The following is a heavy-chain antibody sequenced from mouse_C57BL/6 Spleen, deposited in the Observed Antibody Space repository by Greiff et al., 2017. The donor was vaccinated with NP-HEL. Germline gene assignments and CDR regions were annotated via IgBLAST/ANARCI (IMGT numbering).Heavy chain of an antibody. CDR2: IDPSDSYT. V-gene: IGHV1-50*01. CDR1: GYTFTSYW. D-gene: IGHD2-3*01. CDR3: ARSGYSCYFDY. J-gene: IGHJ2*01. Sequence: QVQLKQPGAELVKPGASVKLSCKASGYTFTSYWMQWVKQRPGQGLEWIGEIDPSDSYTNYNQKFKGKATLTVDTSSSTAYMQLSSLTSEDSAVYYCARSGYSCYFDYWGQGTTLTVSS.